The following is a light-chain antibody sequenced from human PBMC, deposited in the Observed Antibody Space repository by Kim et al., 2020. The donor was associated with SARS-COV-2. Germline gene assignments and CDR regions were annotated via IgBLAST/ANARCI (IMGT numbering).Light chain of an antibody. Sequence: VTISCTGSSSNNGAGYGVHWYQQLPGTAPNLLIYGNSNRPSGVPDRFSGSKSGTSASLAITGLQADDEADYYCQSYDSSLSGPVVFGGGTKLTVL. CDR1: SSNNGAGYG. CDR3: QSYDSSLSGPVV. V-gene: IGLV1-40*01. CDR2: GNS. J-gene: IGLJ2*01.